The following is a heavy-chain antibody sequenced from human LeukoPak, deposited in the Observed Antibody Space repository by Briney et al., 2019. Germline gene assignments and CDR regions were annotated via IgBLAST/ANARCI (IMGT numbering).Heavy chain of an antibody. J-gene: IGHJ4*02. V-gene: IGHV1-2*02. CDR1: GYSFTAYY. D-gene: IGHD3-22*01. Sequence: ASVKVSCKASGYSFTAYYLQWVRQAPGQGLEWMGWINPSNGGTYYAQKFQGRVTMTSDTSFSTAYMELSRLRSDDTAVYYCARSSSGYYYAFDYWGQGTLVTVSA. CDR2: INPSNGGT. CDR3: ARSSSGYYYAFDY.